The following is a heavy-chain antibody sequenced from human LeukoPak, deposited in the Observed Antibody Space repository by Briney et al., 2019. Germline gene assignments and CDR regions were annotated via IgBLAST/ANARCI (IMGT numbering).Heavy chain of an antibody. CDR2: IYTSGST. Sequence: SETLSLTCTVSGGSISSYYWSWIRQPAGKGLEWIGRIYTSGSTNYNPSLKSRGTMSVDTSQNQFSLKLSSVTAADTAVYYCVMGYDSSGYSSYDAFDIWGQGTMVTVSS. V-gene: IGHV4-4*07. D-gene: IGHD3-22*01. CDR3: VMGYDSSGYSSYDAFDI. CDR1: GGSISSYY. J-gene: IGHJ3*02.